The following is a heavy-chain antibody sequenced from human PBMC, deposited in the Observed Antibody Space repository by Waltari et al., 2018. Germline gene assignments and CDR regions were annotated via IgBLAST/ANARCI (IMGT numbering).Heavy chain of an antibody. D-gene: IGHD2-2*01. CDR3: AGGLVVVPAD. V-gene: IGHV4-59*01. CDR1: GGPLSSYY. Sequence: QVQLQESGPGLVKPSETLALTCTGPGGPLSSYYWSWIRQPPGKGPEWIGYIHYSGSTKYNPSLKSRVTMSVDTSKSQFSLKLSSVTAADTAVYYCAGGLVVVPADWGQGTLVTVSS. J-gene: IGHJ4*02. CDR2: IHYSGST.